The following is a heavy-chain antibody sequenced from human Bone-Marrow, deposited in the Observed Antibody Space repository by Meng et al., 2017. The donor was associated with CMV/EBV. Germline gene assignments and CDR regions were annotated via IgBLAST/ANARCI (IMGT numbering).Heavy chain of an antibody. J-gene: IGHJ4*02. Sequence: ASVKVSCKASGYTFTSYGISWVRQAPGQGLEWMGWISAYNGNTNYAQKLQGRVTMTTDTSTSTAYMELRSLRSDDTAVYYCARDRCSSTSCPHFDYWGQGTRVTVSS. CDR1: GYTFTSYG. V-gene: IGHV1-18*01. CDR2: ISAYNGNT. CDR3: ARDRCSSTSCPHFDY. D-gene: IGHD2-2*01.